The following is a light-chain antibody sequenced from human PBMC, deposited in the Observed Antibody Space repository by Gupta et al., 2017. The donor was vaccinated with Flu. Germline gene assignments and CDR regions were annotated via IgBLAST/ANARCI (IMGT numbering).Light chain of an antibody. CDR1: QGIGNY. CDR3: QQYSGFPRT. Sequence: DIQMTQSPLSLYAPRGDTVSITCRASQGIGNYLAWFRQKPGKARESLIYAASRLQRGVPSNFSASGSGTDFTLTISSLQPEDFATYYCQQYSGFPRTFGQGTRLEIK. CDR2: AAS. J-gene: IGKJ5*01. V-gene: IGKV1-16*02.